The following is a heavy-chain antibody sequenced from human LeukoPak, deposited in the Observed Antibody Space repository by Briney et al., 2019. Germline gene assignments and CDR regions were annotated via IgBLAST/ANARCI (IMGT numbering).Heavy chain of an antibody. CDR2: IVVGSGNT. J-gene: IGHJ6*03. CDR3: AAGSYCSSTSCYRGRYYYYMDV. D-gene: IGHD2-2*02. CDR1: GFTFTSSA. V-gene: IGHV1-58*01. Sequence: SVKVSCKASGFTFTSSAVQWVRQARGQRLEWIGWIVVGSGNTNYAQKFQERVTITRDMSTSTAYMELSSLRSEDTAVYYCAAGSYCSSTSCYRGRYYYYMDVWGKGTTVTVSS.